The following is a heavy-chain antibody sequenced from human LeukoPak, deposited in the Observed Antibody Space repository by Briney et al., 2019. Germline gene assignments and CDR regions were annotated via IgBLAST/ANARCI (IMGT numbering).Heavy chain of an antibody. Sequence: SETLSLTCTVSGGSISSYYWSWIRQPPGKGLEWIGYIYYSGSTNYNPSLKSRVTISVDTSKNQFSLKLSSVTAADTAVYYCATYDILTGYYRQMSYWYFDLWGRGTLVTVSS. CDR1: GGSISSYY. CDR3: ATYDILTGYYRQMSYWYFDL. J-gene: IGHJ2*01. CDR2: IYYSGST. V-gene: IGHV4-59*08. D-gene: IGHD3-9*01.